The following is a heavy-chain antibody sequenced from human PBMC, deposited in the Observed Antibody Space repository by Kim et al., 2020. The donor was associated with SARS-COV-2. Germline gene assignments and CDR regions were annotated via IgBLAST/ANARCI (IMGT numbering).Heavy chain of an antibody. CDR1: GFTFSAYW. CDR3: ARALLSSEGY. D-gene: IGHD3-10*01. J-gene: IGHJ4*02. Sequence: GGSLRHSCAASGFTFSAYWMIWVRQAPGKGLEGVANIKQDGSEKNYVDSVKGRFTISRDNAKNSLYLHMNNLSVEDTAVYYCARALLSSEGYWGQGVLVT. CDR2: IKQDGSEK. V-gene: IGHV3-7*03.